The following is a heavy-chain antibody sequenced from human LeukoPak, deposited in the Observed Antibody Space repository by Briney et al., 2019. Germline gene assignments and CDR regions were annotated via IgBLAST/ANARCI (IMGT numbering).Heavy chain of an antibody. V-gene: IGHV4-39*02. J-gene: IGHJ4*02. Sequence: SETLSLTCTVSGGSISSSSYYWGWIRQPPGKGLEWIGSIYYSRSTYYNPSLKSRVTISVDTSKNQFSLKLSSVTAADTAVYYCARDDLDYGGDAGFDYWGQGALVTVSS. CDR2: IYYSRST. CDR3: ARDDLDYGGDAGFDY. CDR1: GGSISSSSYY. D-gene: IGHD4-23*01.